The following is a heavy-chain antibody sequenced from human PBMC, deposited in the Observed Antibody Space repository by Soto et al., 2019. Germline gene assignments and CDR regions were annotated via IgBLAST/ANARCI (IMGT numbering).Heavy chain of an antibody. CDR1: GHTLTELS. V-gene: IGHV1-24*01. D-gene: IGHD1-1*01. CDR2: FDPEDGET. CDR3: AAGGTRWLHSPFDY. J-gene: IGHJ4*02. Sequence: QVQLVQSGAEVKKPGASVKVSCKVSGHTLTELSMHWVRLAPGKGLEWMGGFDPEDGETISAQKFQGRVTMTEDTPTDSTDWEPSSLRYEDTAVYYCAAGGTRWLHSPFDYWGQGTLVTISS.